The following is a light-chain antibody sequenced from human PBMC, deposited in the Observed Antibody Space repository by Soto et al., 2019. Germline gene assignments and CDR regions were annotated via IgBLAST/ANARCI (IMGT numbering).Light chain of an antibody. Sequence: DIQMTQSPSSVSASVGDRVTITCRASQDISSWLAWYQQKPGKAPNLLIYAASILQSGVPSRFSGSGSGTDFTLTISSLQPEDFATYYCQQANSFPLTFGGGTKVEIK. J-gene: IGKJ4*01. V-gene: IGKV1-12*01. CDR1: QDISSW. CDR2: AAS. CDR3: QQANSFPLT.